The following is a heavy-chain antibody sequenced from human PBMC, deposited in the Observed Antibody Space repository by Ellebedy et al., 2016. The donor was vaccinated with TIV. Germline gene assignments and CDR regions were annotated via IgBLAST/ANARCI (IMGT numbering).Heavy chain of an antibody. CDR1: GYTFSSYY. CDR2: INPSGGST. D-gene: IGHD3-22*01. Sequence: AASVKVSCKASGYTFSSYYMHWVRQAPGQGLEWMGIINPSGGSTSYAQKLQGRVTMTRDTSTSTVYMELSSLRSEDTAVYYCAKQIHDSSGYAYYFDYWGQGTLVTVSS. V-gene: IGHV1-46*04. CDR3: AKQIHDSSGYAYYFDY. J-gene: IGHJ4*02.